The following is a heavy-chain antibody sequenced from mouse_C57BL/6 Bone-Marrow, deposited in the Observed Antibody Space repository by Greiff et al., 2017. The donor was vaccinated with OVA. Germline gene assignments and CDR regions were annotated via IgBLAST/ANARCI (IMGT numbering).Heavy chain of an antibody. V-gene: IGHV1-81*01. CDR2: IYPRSGNT. D-gene: IGHD2-1*01. Sequence: VQLLESGAELARPGASVKLSCKASGYTFTSYGISWVKQRTGQGLEWIGEIYPRSGNTYYNEKFKGKATLTADKSSSTAYMELRSLTSDDSAVYFCARDVYYGNSYAMDYWGQGTSVTVSS. J-gene: IGHJ4*01. CDR1: GYTFTSYG. CDR3: ARDVYYGNSYAMDY.